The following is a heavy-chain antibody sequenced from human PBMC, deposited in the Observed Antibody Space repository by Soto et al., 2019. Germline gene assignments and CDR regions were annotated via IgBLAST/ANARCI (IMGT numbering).Heavy chain of an antibody. CDR2: IYWDDDK. CDR3: AYLPCSGGSCYWFSFSGMDV. J-gene: IGHJ6*02. CDR1: GFSLSNSGVG. V-gene: IGHV2-5*02. Sequence: QITLKESGPTLVKPTQTLTLTCTFSGFSLSNSGVGVAWIRQPLGKALEWLALIYWDDDKRYRPSLASRLTITKDSSKSQVVLTMTKMDSVDTATYYCAYLPCSGGSCYWFSFSGMDVWGQGTTVTVSS. D-gene: IGHD2-15*01.